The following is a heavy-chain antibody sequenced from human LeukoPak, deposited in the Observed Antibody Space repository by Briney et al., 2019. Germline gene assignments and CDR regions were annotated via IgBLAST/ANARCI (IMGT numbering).Heavy chain of an antibody. Sequence: GGSLRLSCAASGFTFSSYWMSWVRQAPGKGLEWVANIRQDGSEKYYVDSVKGRFTISRDNAKNSLYLQMNSLRAEDTAVYYCAREGDGYNRYYYYGMDVWGQGTTVTVSS. D-gene: IGHD5-24*01. CDR2: IRQDGSEK. CDR3: AREGDGYNRYYYYGMDV. V-gene: IGHV3-7*01. CDR1: GFTFSSYW. J-gene: IGHJ6*02.